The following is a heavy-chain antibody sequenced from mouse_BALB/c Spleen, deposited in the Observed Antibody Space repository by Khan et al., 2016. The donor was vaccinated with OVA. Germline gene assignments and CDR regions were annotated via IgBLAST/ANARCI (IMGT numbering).Heavy chain of an antibody. V-gene: IGHV1S137*01. CDR3: TRPAYDGYYDY. D-gene: IGHD2-3*01. J-gene: IGHJ2*01. Sequence: QVQLQQSGPELVRPGVSVKISCKGSGYTFTDYAMHWVKQSHAKSLEWIGLISTYSGNTNYNQKFKGKATMTVDKSSSTAYMERTRLTSEDSAIXYCTRPAYDGYYDYWGQGTTLTVSS. CDR2: ISTYSGNT. CDR1: GYTFTDYA.